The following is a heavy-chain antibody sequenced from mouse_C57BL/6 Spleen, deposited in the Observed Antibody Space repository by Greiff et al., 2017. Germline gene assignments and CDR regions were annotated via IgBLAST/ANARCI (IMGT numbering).Heavy chain of an antibody. D-gene: IGHD2-10*02. CDR1: GYSITSGYY. J-gene: IGHJ2*01. CDR3: ARGGYGNYVYFDY. Sequence: EVKLMESGPGLVKPSQSLSLTCSVTGYSITSGYYWNWIRQFPGNKLEWMGYISYDGSNNYNPSLKNRISITRDTSKNQFFLKLNSVTTEDTATYYCARGGYGNYVYFDYGGQGTTLTVSS. V-gene: IGHV3-6*01. CDR2: ISYDGSN.